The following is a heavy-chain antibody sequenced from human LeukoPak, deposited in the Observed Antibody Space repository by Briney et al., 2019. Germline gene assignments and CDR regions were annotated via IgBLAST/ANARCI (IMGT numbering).Heavy chain of an antibody. Sequence: SETLSLTCTVSGGSISSYYWSWIRQPAGKGLEWIGRIYTSGSTNYNPSLKSRVTMSVDTSKNQFSLKLSSVTAADTAVYYCARGSGSSTFALYYYMDVWGKGTTVTVSS. CDR2: IYTSGST. CDR3: ARGSGSSTFALYYYMDV. V-gene: IGHV4-4*07. J-gene: IGHJ6*03. CDR1: GGSISSYY. D-gene: IGHD6-6*01.